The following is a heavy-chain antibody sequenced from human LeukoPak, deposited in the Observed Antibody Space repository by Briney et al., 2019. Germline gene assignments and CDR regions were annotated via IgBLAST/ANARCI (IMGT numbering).Heavy chain of an antibody. CDR3: AELGITMIGGV. V-gene: IGHV3-21*01. J-gene: IGHJ6*04. CDR2: ISTSNSYI. D-gene: IGHD3-10*02. Sequence: PGGSLRLSCVVSGFTFSDYHMNWVRQAPGKGLEWVSSISTSNSYIYYADSVKGRFTISRDNAKNSLYLQMNSLRAEDTAVYYCAELGITMIGGVWGKGTTVTISS. CDR1: GFTFSDYH.